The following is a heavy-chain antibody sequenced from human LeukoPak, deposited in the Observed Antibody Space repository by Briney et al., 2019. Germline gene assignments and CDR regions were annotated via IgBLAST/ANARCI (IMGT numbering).Heavy chain of an antibody. CDR1: GFTVSSNY. CDR3: ARDGYSYGSFDY. Sequence: GGSPRLSCAASGFTVSSNYMSWVRQAPGKGLEWVSVIYSGGSTYYADSVKGRFTISRDNSKNTLYLQMNSLRAEDTAVYYCARDGYSYGSFDYWGQGTLVTVSS. V-gene: IGHV3-53*01. J-gene: IGHJ4*02. D-gene: IGHD5-18*01. CDR2: IYSGGST.